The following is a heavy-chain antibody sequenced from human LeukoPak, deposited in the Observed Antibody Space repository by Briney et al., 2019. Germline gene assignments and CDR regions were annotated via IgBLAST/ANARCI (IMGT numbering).Heavy chain of an antibody. D-gene: IGHD2/OR15-2a*01. CDR2: ISSSGSTI. CDR3: ARILSMNSY. Sequence: GGSLRLPCAASGFTFSSYEMNWVRQAPGKGLEWVSYISSSGSTIYYADSVKGRFTISRDNAKNSLYLQMNSLRAEDTAVYYCARILSMNSYWGQGTLVTVSS. CDR1: GFTFSSYE. V-gene: IGHV3-48*03. J-gene: IGHJ4*02.